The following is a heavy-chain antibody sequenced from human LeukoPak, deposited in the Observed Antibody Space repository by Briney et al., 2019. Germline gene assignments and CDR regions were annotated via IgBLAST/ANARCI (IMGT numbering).Heavy chain of an antibody. J-gene: IGHJ4*02. CDR3: ARSIIGTRSKFDY. CDR1: GGSISTYY. CDR2: ISYSGST. D-gene: IGHD1/OR15-1a*01. Sequence: SETLSLTCTVSGGSISTYYWSWIRQPPGKGLEWIGYISYSGSTNYNPSLKSRVTISLDSSKNQFALKLSSVTAADTAVYYCARSIIGTRSKFDYWGQGTLVTVSS. V-gene: IGHV4-59*08.